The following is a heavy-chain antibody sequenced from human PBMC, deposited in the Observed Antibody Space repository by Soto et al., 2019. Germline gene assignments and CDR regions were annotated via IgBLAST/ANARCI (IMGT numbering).Heavy chain of an antibody. V-gene: IGHV3-9*01. J-gene: IGHJ4*02. CDR3: AKWGQRWADNGDY. CDR2: INWNGGSE. CDR1: GFSFDDYA. Sequence: EVQLLQSGGGVVQPGRSLRLSCVGSGFSFDDYAMHWVRQVPGQGLEWVAGINWNGGSEDYSDSVRGRFVIDRDNTESYVYLQMMSLRAEETAVYYCAKWGQRWADNGDYWGEGTLVSVAS. D-gene: IGHD4-17*01.